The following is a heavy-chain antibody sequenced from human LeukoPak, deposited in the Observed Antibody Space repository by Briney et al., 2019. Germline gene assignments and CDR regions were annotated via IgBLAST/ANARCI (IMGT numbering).Heavy chain of an antibody. D-gene: IGHD3-22*01. V-gene: IGHV1-2*02. CDR3: ARDRGSYYYDSSGYAAFDI. CDR1: GYTFTFYS. J-gene: IGHJ3*02. Sequence: ASVTVSFTSSGYTFTFYSIQWVRHAPGQGLEWMGLINPNSGGTNYEQKFQGRVTMTRDTSISTAYMEMSRLRSDDTAVYYCARDRGSYYYDSSGYAAFDIWGQGTMVTVSS. CDR2: INPNSGGT.